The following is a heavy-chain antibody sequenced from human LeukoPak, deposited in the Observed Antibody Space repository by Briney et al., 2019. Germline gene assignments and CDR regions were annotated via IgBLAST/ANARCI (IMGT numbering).Heavy chain of an antibody. CDR2: IYYSGST. D-gene: IGHD3-10*01. V-gene: IGHV4-31*03. CDR3: ARAAGGYWRDFDY. CDR1: GGSISSGGYY. Sequence: SETLSLTCTVSGGSISSGGYYWSWLRQHPGKGLEWIGYIYYSGSTYYNPSLKSRFTISVDTSKNQFSLKLSSVTAADTAVYYCARAAGGYWRDFDYWGQGTLVTVSS. J-gene: IGHJ4*02.